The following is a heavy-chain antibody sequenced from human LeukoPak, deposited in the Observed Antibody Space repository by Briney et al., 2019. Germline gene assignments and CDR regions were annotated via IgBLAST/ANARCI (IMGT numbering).Heavy chain of an antibody. Sequence: SETLSLTCTVSGGSISSGDYYWSWIRQPPGKGREWIGYIYYSGSTYYNPSLKSRVTISVDTSKNQFSLKLSSVTAADTAVYYCARDLGGVRGVEVDYWGQGTLVTVSS. CDR1: GGSISSGDYY. V-gene: IGHV4-30-4*08. CDR3: ARDLGGVRGVEVDY. J-gene: IGHJ4*02. CDR2: IYYSGST. D-gene: IGHD3-10*01.